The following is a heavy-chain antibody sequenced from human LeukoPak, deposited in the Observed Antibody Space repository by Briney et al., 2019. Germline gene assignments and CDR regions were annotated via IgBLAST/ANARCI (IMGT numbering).Heavy chain of an antibody. J-gene: IGHJ4*02. D-gene: IGHD2-2*01. CDR3: ARVEGYCSSTSCRKDFDY. Sequence: GASVKVSCKASGYTFTDYFMHWVRQAPGQGLEWMGWINPNSGATNYAQKFQGRVTMTRDTSISTAYMELSSLRSDDTAVYYCARVEGYCSSTSCRKDFDYWGQGTLVTVSS. V-gene: IGHV1-2*02. CDR2: INPNSGAT. CDR1: GYTFTDYF.